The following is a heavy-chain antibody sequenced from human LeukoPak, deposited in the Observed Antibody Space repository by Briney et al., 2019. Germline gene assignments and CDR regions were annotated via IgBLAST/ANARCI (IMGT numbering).Heavy chain of an antibody. Sequence: GGSLRLSCAASGFTVSSNYMSWVRRAPGKGLEWVSVIYSGGSTDYADSVKGRFAISRDNSKNMLYLQLNSLRAEDTAVYYCARVDYGSGSYFDYWDQGTLVTVSS. D-gene: IGHD3-10*01. CDR2: IYSGGST. V-gene: IGHV3-53*01. CDR3: ARVDYGSGSYFDY. J-gene: IGHJ4*02. CDR1: GFTVSSNY.